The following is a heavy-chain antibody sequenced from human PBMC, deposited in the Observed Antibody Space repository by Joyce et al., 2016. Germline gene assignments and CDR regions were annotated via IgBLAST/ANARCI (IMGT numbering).Heavy chain of an antibody. Sequence: QVQLQESGPGLVKPSETLSLTCTVSGGSVSSNAYYWSWIRQPPGKRLEWIGYIYYSGSTDYNLSLKSRATISVDTSKNQFSLKVTSVTAADTAGYYCARGGFYDSGGVYSEYFHHWGQGTLVTVSS. D-gene: IGHD3-22*01. CDR1: GGSVSSNAYY. J-gene: IGHJ1*01. V-gene: IGHV4-61*08. CDR3: ARGGFYDSGGVYSEYFHH. CDR2: IYYSGST.